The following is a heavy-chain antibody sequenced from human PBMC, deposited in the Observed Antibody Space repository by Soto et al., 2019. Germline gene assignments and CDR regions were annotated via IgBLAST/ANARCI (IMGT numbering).Heavy chain of an antibody. Sequence: GESLKISCNGSGYSFTSYCIYWWRQMPGKGLELMGIIYPGYSDTRYSPSFQGQVTISADKSISTAYLQWSSLKASDTAMYYCASSRYYDSEYYYYYGMDVWGQGTTVTVSS. CDR2: IYPGYSDT. CDR1: GYSFTSYC. V-gene: IGHV5-51*01. J-gene: IGHJ6*02. D-gene: IGHD3-22*01. CDR3: ASSRYYDSEYYYYYGMDV.